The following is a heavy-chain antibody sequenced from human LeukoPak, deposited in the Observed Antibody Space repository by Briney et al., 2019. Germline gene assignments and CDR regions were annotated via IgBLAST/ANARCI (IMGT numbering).Heavy chain of an antibody. CDR1: GYTFTGYY. Sequence: ASVKVSCKASGYTFTGYYMHWVRQAPGQGLEWMGRINPNSGGTNYAQKFQGRVTMTRDTSISTAYMELSRLRSDDTAVYYCARRPAYCGGDCPLNYWGQGNLVTVSS. D-gene: IGHD2-21*02. V-gene: IGHV1-2*06. J-gene: IGHJ4*02. CDR2: INPNSGGT. CDR3: ARRPAYCGGDCPLNY.